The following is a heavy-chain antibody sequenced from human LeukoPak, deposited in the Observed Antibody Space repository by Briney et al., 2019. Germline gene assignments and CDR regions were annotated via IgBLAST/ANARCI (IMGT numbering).Heavy chain of an antibody. CDR1: GFTFSAYG. D-gene: IGHD6-25*01. CDR2: IWHDGRNK. J-gene: IGHJ4*02. Sequence: PGGSLRLSCAASGFTFSAYGMEWVRQAPGKGLEWVAVIWHDGRNKYYADSVKGRFTVSRDNSKNTLSLQMDSLRAEDTAAYYCARDRGSDDPIDYWGQGILVTVSS. CDR3: ARDRGSDDPIDY. V-gene: IGHV3-33*01.